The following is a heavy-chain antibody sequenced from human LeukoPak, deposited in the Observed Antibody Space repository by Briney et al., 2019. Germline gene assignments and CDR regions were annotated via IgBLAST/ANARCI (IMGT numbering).Heavy chain of an antibody. J-gene: IGHJ4*02. CDR1: GFTFSSYG. Sequence: PGGSLRLSCAASGFTFSSYGMSWVRQAPGRGLEWVSAISTTGGTTYYADSVRGRFTISRDNSRNTLYLQMNSLRAEDTALYYCAKGLERESRLDSWGQGTLVTVSS. CDR3: AKGLERESRLDS. V-gene: IGHV3-23*01. CDR2: ISTTGGTT. D-gene: IGHD1-1*01.